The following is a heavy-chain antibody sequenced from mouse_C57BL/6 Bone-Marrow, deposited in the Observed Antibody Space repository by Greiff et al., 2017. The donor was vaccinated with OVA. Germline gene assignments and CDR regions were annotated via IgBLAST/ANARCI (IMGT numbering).Heavy chain of an antibody. CDR1: GFTFSDYG. D-gene: IGHD3-3*01. V-gene: IGHV5-15*04. CDR2: LSNLAYSI. CDR3: ARGGTWYFDV. J-gene: IGHJ1*03. Sequence: EVMLVESGGGLVQPGGSLKLSCAASGFTFSDYGMAWVRQAPRKGPEWVAFLSNLAYSIYYADTVTGRFTISRENAKNTLYLEMSSLRSEDTAMYYCARGGTWYFDVWGTGTTVTVSS.